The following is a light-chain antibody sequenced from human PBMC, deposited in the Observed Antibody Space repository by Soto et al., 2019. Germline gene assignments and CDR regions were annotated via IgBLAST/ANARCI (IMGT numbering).Light chain of an antibody. Sequence: ENVLTQSPGTVSLSSGERATLSCRASQSVSSSYLAWYQQKPGQAPRLLIYAASSRATGIPDRFSGSGSGTAFTLTISRLEPEDFAVYYCQQYGTSPYTFGQGTKLEIK. CDR2: AAS. CDR3: QQYGTSPYT. V-gene: IGKV3-20*01. CDR1: QSVSSSY. J-gene: IGKJ2*01.